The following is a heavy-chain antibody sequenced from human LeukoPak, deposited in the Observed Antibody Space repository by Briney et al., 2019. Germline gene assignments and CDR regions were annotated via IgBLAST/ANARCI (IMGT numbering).Heavy chain of an antibody. Sequence: LAGGSLRLSCAASGFTFSSYSMNWVRQAPGKGLEWVSYISSSSSTIYYADSVKGRFTISRDNAKNSLYLQMNSLRAEDTAVYYCARKGNFVDYWGQGTLVTVSS. CDR1: GFTFSSYS. CDR3: ARKGNFVDY. J-gene: IGHJ4*02. D-gene: IGHD4-23*01. V-gene: IGHV3-48*01. CDR2: ISSSSSTI.